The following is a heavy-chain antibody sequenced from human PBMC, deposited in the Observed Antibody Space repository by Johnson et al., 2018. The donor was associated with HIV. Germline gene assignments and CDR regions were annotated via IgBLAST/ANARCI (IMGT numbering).Heavy chain of an antibody. CDR3: ARGFSSGYNDAFDI. J-gene: IGHJ3*02. Sequence: VQLMESGGGLIQPGGSLRLSCAASGFTFDDYAMSWVRQAPGKGLEWVSGINWSGVSTGYADSVKGRFTISRANAKNSLYLQMNSLRAEDTAFYYCARGFSSGYNDAFDIWGQGTMVTVSS. D-gene: IGHD3-22*01. CDR1: GFTFDDYA. CDR2: INWSGVST. V-gene: IGHV3-20*04.